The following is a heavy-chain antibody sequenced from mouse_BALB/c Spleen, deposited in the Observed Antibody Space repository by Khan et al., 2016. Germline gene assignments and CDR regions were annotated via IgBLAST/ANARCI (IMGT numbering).Heavy chain of an antibody. V-gene: IGHV9-2-1*01. J-gene: IGHJ1*01. CDR1: GYTFTDYS. D-gene: IGHD1-3*01. Sequence: QIQLVQSGPELKKPGETVKISCKATGYTFTDYSMHWVKQAPGKGLKWMGWINTETGEPTFADDFEGRFAFSLETSTSTALLQINNLKNEDTATYFCTPFKCEWCVDFWGAGTMVTVSS. CDR2: INTETGEP. CDR3: TPFKCEWCVDF.